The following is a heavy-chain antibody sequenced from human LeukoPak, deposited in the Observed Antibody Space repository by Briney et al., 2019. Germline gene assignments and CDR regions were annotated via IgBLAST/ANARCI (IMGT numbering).Heavy chain of an antibody. J-gene: IGHJ4*02. CDR1: GFTFSSYG. Sequence: ASVKVSCKASGFTFSSYGINWVRQATGQGLEWMGWMNPNSGNTGYAQKFQGRVTITRNTSISTAYMELSSLRSEDTAVYYCARAPFALGDYWGQGTLVTVSS. D-gene: IGHD3-10*01. CDR2: MNPNSGNT. CDR3: ARAPFALGDY. V-gene: IGHV1-8*03.